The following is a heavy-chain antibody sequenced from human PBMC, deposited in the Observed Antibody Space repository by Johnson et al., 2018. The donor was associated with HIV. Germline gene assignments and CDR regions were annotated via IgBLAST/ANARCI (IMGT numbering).Heavy chain of an antibody. Sequence: VQLVESGGGLVQPGGSLRLSCAASGFTFSSYWMSWVRQAPGKGLEWVANIKQDGSEKYYVGSVKGRFTISRDNAKNSLYLQMNSLRAEDTAVYYCARGAGVWGSYIRPPDQLSGGDAFDIWGQGTMVTVSS. CDR1: GFTFSSYW. V-gene: IGHV3-7*01. J-gene: IGHJ3*02. CDR2: IKQDGSEK. D-gene: IGHD3-16*01. CDR3: ARGAGVWGSYIRPPDQLSGGDAFDI.